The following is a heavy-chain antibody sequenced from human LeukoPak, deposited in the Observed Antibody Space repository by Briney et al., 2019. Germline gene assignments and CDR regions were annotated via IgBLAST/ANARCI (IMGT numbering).Heavy chain of an antibody. J-gene: IGHJ4*02. CDR1: GYTFTELS. CDR2: FDPEDGET. CDR3: ATDNYGDYGANLFDY. Sequence: ASVKVSCKVSGYTFTELSMHWVRQAPGKGLEWMGGFDPEDGETIYAQKFQGRVTMTEDTSTDTAYMELSSLRSEDTAVYYCATDNYGDYGANLFDYWGQGTLVTVSS. D-gene: IGHD4-17*01. V-gene: IGHV1-24*01.